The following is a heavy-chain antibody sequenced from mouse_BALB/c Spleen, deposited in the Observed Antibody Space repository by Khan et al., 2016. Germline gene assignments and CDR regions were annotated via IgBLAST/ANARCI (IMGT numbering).Heavy chain of an antibody. CDR2: IYPGDDDP. J-gene: IGHJ4*01. Sequence: QVQLKQSGAELARPGASVKLSCKASGYTFTSYWMQWVKQRPGQGLEWIGAIYPGDDDPRYTQKFKGKATLTADKSSSTAYMQLSSLASEDSAVYYCARTLKYDGGGYAMEYWGQGTSVTVSA. V-gene: IGHV1-87*01. CDR1: GYTFTSYW. D-gene: IGHD2-14*01. CDR3: ARTLKYDGGGYAMEY.